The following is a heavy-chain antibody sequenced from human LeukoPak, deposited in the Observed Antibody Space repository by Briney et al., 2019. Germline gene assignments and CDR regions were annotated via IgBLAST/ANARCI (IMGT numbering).Heavy chain of an antibody. Sequence: ASVKVSCKSSGYTFTGYYMHWVRQAPGQGLEWMGWINPNSGGTNYAQKFQGRVTMTRDMSTSTVYMELSSLRSEDTAVYYCARSDRGNLPDYWGQGTLVTVSS. CDR2: INPNSGGT. V-gene: IGHV1-2*02. CDR1: GYTFTGYY. CDR3: ARSDRGNLPDY. D-gene: IGHD1-7*01. J-gene: IGHJ4*02.